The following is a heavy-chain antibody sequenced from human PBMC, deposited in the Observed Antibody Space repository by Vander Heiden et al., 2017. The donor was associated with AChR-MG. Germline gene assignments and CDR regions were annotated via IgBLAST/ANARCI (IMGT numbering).Heavy chain of an antibody. CDR1: GFTFSSYW. CDR2: IKQDGSEK. CDR3: ARDLACSGGSCYSHPLDY. D-gene: IGHD2-15*01. Sequence: ELQLVESGGGLVQPGGSRRLPCAASGFTFSSYWMSWVCQAPGKGLEWVANIKQDGSEKYYVDSVKGRFTISRDNAKNSLYLQMNSLRAEDTAVYYCARDLACSGGSCYSHPLDYWGQGTLVTVSS. V-gene: IGHV3-7*01. J-gene: IGHJ4*02.